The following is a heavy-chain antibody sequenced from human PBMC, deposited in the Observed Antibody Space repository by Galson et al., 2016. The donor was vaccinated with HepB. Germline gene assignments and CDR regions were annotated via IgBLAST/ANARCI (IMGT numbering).Heavy chain of an antibody. CDR3: ARDFRGSKIRARDFDF. D-gene: IGHD3-10*01. V-gene: IGHV3-21*01. Sequence: SLRLSCAASGFPFSSYGMNWVRQAPGKGLEWVASISSNRVYINYGDSVKGRFTISRDNAKNSLYLQMNSLRAEDTAVYYCARDFRGSKIRARDFDFWGQGTLVTVSS. CDR1: GFPFSSYG. J-gene: IGHJ4*02. CDR2: ISSNRVYI.